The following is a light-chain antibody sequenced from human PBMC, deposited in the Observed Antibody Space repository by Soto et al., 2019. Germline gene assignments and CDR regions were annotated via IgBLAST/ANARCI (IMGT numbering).Light chain of an antibody. V-gene: IGKV3D-15*01. CDR1: ENVGTN. Sequence: IVMTQSPATLSVSPGAGVTLSCRASENVGTNLAWYQQKPGHAPRLLIYGSSTRATGIPATFSGSGSGTDFTLTISSLQSEESAIYYCQQYNNWGLSFGGGTKVEIK. CDR3: QQYNNWGLS. J-gene: IGKJ4*02. CDR2: GSS.